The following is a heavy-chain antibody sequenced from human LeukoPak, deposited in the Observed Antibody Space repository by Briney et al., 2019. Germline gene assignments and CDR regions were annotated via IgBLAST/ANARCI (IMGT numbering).Heavy chain of an antibody. Sequence: PGGSLRLSRAASGFTFSSYAMSWVRQAPGKGLEWVSAISGSGRSTYYADSVKGRFTISRDNSKNTLYLQMNSLRAEDTAVYYCAKIVDSSGYYYSAFDIWGQGTMVTVSS. V-gene: IGHV3-23*01. D-gene: IGHD3-22*01. CDR3: AKIVDSSGYYYSAFDI. CDR2: ISGSGRST. J-gene: IGHJ3*02. CDR1: GFTFSSYA.